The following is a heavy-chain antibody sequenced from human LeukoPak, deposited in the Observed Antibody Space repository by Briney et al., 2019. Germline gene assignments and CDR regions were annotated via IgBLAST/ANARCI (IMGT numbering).Heavy chain of an antibody. V-gene: IGHV3-53*01. Sequence: GGSLRLSCAASGFTVSSNYMSWVRQAPGKGLEWVSVIYRGGSTYYADSVKGRFTISRDNSKNTLYLQINSLRAEDTAVYYCARGLAGDYPDYWGQGTLVTVSS. CDR1: GFTVSSNY. CDR3: ARGLAGDYPDY. CDR2: IYRGGST. J-gene: IGHJ4*02. D-gene: IGHD4-17*01.